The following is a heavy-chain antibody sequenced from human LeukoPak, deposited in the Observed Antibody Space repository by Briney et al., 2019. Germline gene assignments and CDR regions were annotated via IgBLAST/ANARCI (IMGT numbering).Heavy chain of an antibody. J-gene: IGHJ5*02. Sequence: ASVKVSCKASGGTCSSYAISWVRRAPGQGLEWMGGIIPIFGTANYAQKFQGRVTLTTDESTRTAYMELSSLRSEDTAVYYCARGWQQLAHWFDPWGQGTLVTVSS. CDR3: ARGWQQLAHWFDP. V-gene: IGHV1-69*05. CDR2: IIPIFGTA. D-gene: IGHD6-13*01. CDR1: GGTCSSYA.